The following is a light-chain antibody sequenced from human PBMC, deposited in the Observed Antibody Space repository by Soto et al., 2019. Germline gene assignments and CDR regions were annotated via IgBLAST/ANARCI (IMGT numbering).Light chain of an antibody. V-gene: IGLV2-8*01. Sequence: QSVLTQPPSASGSPGQSVTISCTGTSGDVGSYRFVSWYQQHPGKAPKLLIYEVTKRPSGVPDRFSASTSGNTASLTVSGLQADDEADYYCSSYAGNNNVIVGGGTKLTVL. CDR3: SSYAGNNNVI. J-gene: IGLJ2*01. CDR2: EVT. CDR1: SGDVGSYRF.